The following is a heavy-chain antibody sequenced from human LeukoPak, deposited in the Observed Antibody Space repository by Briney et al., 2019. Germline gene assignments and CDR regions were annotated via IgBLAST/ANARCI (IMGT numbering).Heavy chain of an antibody. CDR2: ISGSGGST. CDR1: GFTFSSYA. Sequence: GGSLRLSCAASGFTFSSYAMRWVRQAPGKGLEWVSAISGSGGSTYYADSVKGRFTISRDNSKNTLYLQMNSLRAEDTAVYYCAKRRWGTVVTPFDYWGQGTLVTVSS. CDR3: AKRRWGTVVTPFDY. D-gene: IGHD4-23*01. J-gene: IGHJ4*02. V-gene: IGHV3-23*01.